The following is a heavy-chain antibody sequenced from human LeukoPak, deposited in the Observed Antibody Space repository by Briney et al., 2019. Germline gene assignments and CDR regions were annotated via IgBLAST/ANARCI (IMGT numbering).Heavy chain of an antibody. D-gene: IGHD1-26*01. J-gene: IGHJ4*02. V-gene: IGHV3-7*01. CDR1: GFTFSSYW. Sequence: GGSLRLSCAASGFTFSSYWMNCVRQAPGKGLEWVANIKQDGSEKYYVDSVKGRFTISRDNAKNSLYLQMNSLRAEDTAVYYCARLPLSNPSEWGMDYWGQGTLVTVSS. CDR2: IKQDGSEK. CDR3: ARLPLSNPSEWGMDY.